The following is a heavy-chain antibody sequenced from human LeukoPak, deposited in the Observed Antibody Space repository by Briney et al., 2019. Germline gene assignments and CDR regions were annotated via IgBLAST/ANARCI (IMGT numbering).Heavy chain of an antibody. CDR3: ARGRWLQTGGDYFDY. D-gene: IGHD5-24*01. V-gene: IGHV3-33*01. CDR1: GFTFSDYG. CDR2: IWYDGSNE. J-gene: IGHJ4*02. Sequence: GRSLRLSCAASGFTFSDYGMHWVRQAPGKGLEWVGLEWVAIIWYDGSNEYYADSVKGRFTISRDNSKNTLYLQMNSLRAEDTAAYYCARGRWLQTGGDYFDYWGQGTLVTVSS.